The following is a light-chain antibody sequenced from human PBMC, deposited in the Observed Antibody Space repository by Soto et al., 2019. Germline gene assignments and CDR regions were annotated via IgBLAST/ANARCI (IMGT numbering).Light chain of an antibody. Sequence: QSALTQPRSVSGSPGQSVTISCTGTNSDVGGYNYVSWYQQHPGKAPKLMIYDVSKRPSGVADRFSAFKSGNTASLTISGLQAEDEADYSCCSHAGTYIYVFGTGTKLTVL. CDR1: NSDVGGYNY. CDR2: DVS. J-gene: IGLJ1*01. V-gene: IGLV2-11*01. CDR3: CSHAGTYIYV.